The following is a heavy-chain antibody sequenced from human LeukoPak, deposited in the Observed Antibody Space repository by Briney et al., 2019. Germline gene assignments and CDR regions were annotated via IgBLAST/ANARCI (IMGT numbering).Heavy chain of an antibody. D-gene: IGHD1-14*01. V-gene: IGHV4-39*07. J-gene: IGHJ5*02. CDR3: AREGTVRWFDP. Sequence: PSETLSLTCTVSGGSVSSRSYYWGWIRQPPGKGLEWIGSVYHSGITFYNPSLKSRITISVDTSKNQFSLKLTSVTAADTAVYYCAREGTVRWFDPWGQGTLVTVSS. CDR2: VYHSGIT. CDR1: GGSVSSRSYY.